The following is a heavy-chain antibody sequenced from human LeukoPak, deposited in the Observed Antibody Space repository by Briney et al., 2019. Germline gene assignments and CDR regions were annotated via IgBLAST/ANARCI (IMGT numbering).Heavy chain of an antibody. J-gene: IGHJ4*02. CDR2: ISSSSSTI. Sequence: GGSLRLSCAASGFTFSSYSMNWVRQAPGKGLEWVSYISSSSSTIYYADSVKGRFTISRDNAKNSLYLQMNSLRAEDTAVYYCARDSYCSSTSCYTGYWGQGTLVTVSS. CDR1: GFTFSSYS. V-gene: IGHV3-48*01. CDR3: ARDSYCSSTSCYTGY. D-gene: IGHD2-2*02.